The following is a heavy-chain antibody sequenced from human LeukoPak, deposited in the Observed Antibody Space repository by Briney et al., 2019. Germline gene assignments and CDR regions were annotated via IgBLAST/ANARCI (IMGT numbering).Heavy chain of an antibody. D-gene: IGHD2-21*01. CDR2: ISYDGSNK. V-gene: IGHV3-30*03. Sequence: PGGSLRLSCAASGFTFSSYGMHWVRQAPGKGLEWVAVISYDGSNKYYADSVKGRFTISRDNSRNTLYLQMDSLRSEDTAVYYCARDFFPVVDSTWYEIGYWGQGTLVTVSS. CDR3: ARDFFPVVDSTWYEIGY. CDR1: GFTFSSYG. J-gene: IGHJ4*02.